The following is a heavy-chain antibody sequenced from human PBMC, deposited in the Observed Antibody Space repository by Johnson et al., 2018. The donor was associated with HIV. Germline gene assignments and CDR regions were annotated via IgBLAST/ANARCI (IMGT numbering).Heavy chain of an antibody. D-gene: IGHD2-2*01. CDR2: ISYDGSNK. Sequence: QVQLVESGGGLVQPGGSLRLSCAASGFSFSNYAMHWVRQAPGKGLEWVAVISYDGSNKYYADSVKGRFTISRDNSKSTLYVQMNSLRVEDTAVYYCAKSTQATILRESGPYGAFHIWGQGTMVTVSS. V-gene: IGHV3-30*18. CDR1: GFSFSNYA. CDR3: AKSTQATILRESGPYGAFHI. J-gene: IGHJ3*02.